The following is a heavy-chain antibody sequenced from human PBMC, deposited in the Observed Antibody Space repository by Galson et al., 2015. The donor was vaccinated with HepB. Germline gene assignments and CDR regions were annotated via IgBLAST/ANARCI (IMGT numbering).Heavy chain of an antibody. CDR2: ITSDGSDT. J-gene: IGHJ4*02. Sequence: SLRLSCAASGFAFEHFWIHWVRQVPGKGLVWVSRITSDGSDTKYADSVEGRFTVSRDNAKNTLYLQMNNLRPEDTAIYYCVRDAPTAFFDHWGQGTQVTVSS. V-gene: IGHV3-74*03. D-gene: IGHD4-11*01. CDR3: VRDAPTAFFDH. CDR1: GFAFEHFW.